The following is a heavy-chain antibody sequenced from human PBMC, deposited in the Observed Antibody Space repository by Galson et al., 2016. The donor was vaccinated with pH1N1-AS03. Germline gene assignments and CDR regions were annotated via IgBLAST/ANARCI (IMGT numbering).Heavy chain of an antibody. D-gene: IGHD4-11*01. Sequence: SVKVSCKVSGYSLSDLSIHWVRQAPGRGLEWMGGFDLEEDEILYAQKFQGRVTMTEATSTNTAYMEVSRLRSEDTAIYYFAKYSDSDEAFDIWGQGTMVTVSS. CDR3: AKYSDSDEAFDI. J-gene: IGHJ3*02. CDR2: FDLEEDEI. V-gene: IGHV1-24*01. CDR1: GYSLSDLS.